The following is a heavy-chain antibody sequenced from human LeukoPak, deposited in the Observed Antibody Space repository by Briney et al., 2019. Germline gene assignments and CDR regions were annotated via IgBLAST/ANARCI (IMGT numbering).Heavy chain of an antibody. V-gene: IGHV3-21*01. J-gene: IGHJ4*02. CDR3: ARRMTMVRGVIGLYYFDY. D-gene: IGHD3-10*01. CDR2: ISSSSSFI. Sequence: GGSLRLSCAASGFTFSSYSMNWVRQAPGKGLEWVSSISSSSSFIYYADAVKGRFTISRDNAKNSLYLQMNSLRAEDTAVYYCARRMTMVRGVIGLYYFDYWGQGTLVTVSS. CDR1: GFTFSSYS.